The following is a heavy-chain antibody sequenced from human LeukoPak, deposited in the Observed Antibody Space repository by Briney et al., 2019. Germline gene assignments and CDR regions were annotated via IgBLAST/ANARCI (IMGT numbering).Heavy chain of an antibody. CDR3: AKDRPHSSGWGTPADF. J-gene: IGHJ4*02. CDR2: VPFDGIKK. CDR1: GFTFSTSG. V-gene: IGHV3-30*02. Sequence: SGGSLRLSCAASGFTFSTSGMHWVRQAPVKGLEWVAYVPFDGIKKFYADSLRGRFTISRDNSKNTLYLQLNSLRPDDTAVYYCAKDRPHSSGWGTPADFWGQGTLVTVSS. D-gene: IGHD6-19*01.